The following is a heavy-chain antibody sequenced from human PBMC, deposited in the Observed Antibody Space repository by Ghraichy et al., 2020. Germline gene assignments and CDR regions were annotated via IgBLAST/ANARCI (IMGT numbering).Heavy chain of an antibody. Sequence: GVLNISCAASGFTFSSYWMSWVRQAPGKGLEWVANIKQDGSEKYYVDSMKGRFTISRDNDKNSLYLQMNSLRAEDTAVYYCARETRSSPRYSMYVWGQGTTFTVSS. CDR1: GFTFSSYW. V-gene: IGHV3-7*01. CDR2: IKQDGSEK. CDR3: ARETRSSPRYSMYV. J-gene: IGHJ6*02. D-gene: IGHD6-6*01.